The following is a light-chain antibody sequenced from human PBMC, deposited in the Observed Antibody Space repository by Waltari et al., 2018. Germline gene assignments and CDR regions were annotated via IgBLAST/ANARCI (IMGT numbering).Light chain of an antibody. V-gene: IGKV4-1*01. CDR3: QQYFSLPLT. J-gene: IGKJ1*01. Sequence: DIVMTQSPDSLAVYLGEGATIRCKSSQRLLYISNQKHYLVWYQQKPGQPPKVLLNWASTRASGVPDRFSGSGSGTDFILTISSLQAEDVALYYCQQYFSLPLTFGQGTKVEVK. CDR1: QRLLYISNQKHY. CDR2: WAS.